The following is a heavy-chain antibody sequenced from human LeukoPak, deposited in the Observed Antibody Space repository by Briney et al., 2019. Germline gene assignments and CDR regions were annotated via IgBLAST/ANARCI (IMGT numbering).Heavy chain of an antibody. CDR2: IKQDGSEK. J-gene: IGHJ6*03. CDR1: GFTFSSYW. D-gene: IGHD3-10*01. Sequence: GGSLRLSCAASGFTFSSYWMSWVRQAPGKGLEWVANIKQDGSEKYYVDSVKGRFTISRDNAKNSLYLQMNSLRAEDTAVYYCAREGVAGRGYYYYYYMDVWGEGTTVTVSS. CDR3: AREGVAGRGYYYYYYMDV. V-gene: IGHV3-7*01.